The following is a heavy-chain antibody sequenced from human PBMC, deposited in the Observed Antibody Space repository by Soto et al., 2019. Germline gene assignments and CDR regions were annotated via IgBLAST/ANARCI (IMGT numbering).Heavy chain of an antibody. CDR2: ISSNGGST. CDR3: ANGKANWGFNWFDP. Sequence: GGSLRLSCSASGFTFSSYAMHWVRQAPGKGLEYVSAISSNGGSTYYADSVKGRFTISRDNSKNTLYLQMSSLRAEDTAVYYCANGKANWGFNWFDPWGQGTLVTVSS. J-gene: IGHJ5*02. V-gene: IGHV3-64D*08. CDR1: GFTFSSYA. D-gene: IGHD7-27*01.